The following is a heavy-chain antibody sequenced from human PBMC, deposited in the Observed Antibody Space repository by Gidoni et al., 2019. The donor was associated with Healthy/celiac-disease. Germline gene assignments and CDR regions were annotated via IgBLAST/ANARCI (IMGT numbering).Heavy chain of an antibody. CDR2: INHSGST. CDR1: GGSFSGYY. V-gene: IGHV4-34*01. Sequence: QVQLQQWGAGLLKPSETLSLTCAVYGGSFSGYYWSWIRQPPGKGLEWIGEINHSGSTNYNPSLKSRVTISVDTSKNQFSLKLSSVTAADTAVYYCAREGARLHLGELSSKIPDYWGQGTLVTVSS. D-gene: IGHD3-16*02. J-gene: IGHJ4*02. CDR3: AREGARLHLGELSSKIPDY.